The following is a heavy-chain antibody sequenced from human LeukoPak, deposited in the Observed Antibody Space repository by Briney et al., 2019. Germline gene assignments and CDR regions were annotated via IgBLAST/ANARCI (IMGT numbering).Heavy chain of an antibody. CDR1: GYSISSGYY. CDR3: ARQVATKGEWAFDV. CDR2: IRPDGHT. D-gene: IGHD5-12*01. V-gene: IGHV4-38-2*02. J-gene: IGHJ3*01. Sequence: SETLSLTCTVSGYSISSGYYWGWIRQPPGKGLEWMASIRPDGHTYSNSSLRNQLTISADMSRNEFSLKLNSLTAADTAVYYCARQVATKGEWAFDVWGQGTVVTVSS.